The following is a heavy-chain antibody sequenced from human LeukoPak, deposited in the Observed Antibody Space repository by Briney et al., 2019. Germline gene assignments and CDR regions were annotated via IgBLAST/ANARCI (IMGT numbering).Heavy chain of an antibody. CDR3: ARSSGSSFIDY. V-gene: IGHV3-64*01. Sequence: GGSLRLSCAASGFTFSRYAMYWVRQAPGKGLEYDSAISSSGGNTYYANSVKGRFTISRDDSKNTLYLQMGSLRAEDTAVYYCARSSGSSFIDYWGQGTLVTVSS. CDR2: ISSSGGNT. D-gene: IGHD3-10*01. CDR1: GFTFSRYA. J-gene: IGHJ4*02.